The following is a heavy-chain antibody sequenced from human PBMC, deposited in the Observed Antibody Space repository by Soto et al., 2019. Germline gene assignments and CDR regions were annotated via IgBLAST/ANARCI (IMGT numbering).Heavy chain of an antibody. CDR3: AKEVSEFTAMVLGMDV. CDR1: GFTFSSYA. J-gene: IGHJ6*02. Sequence: EVQLLESGGGLVQPGGSLRLSCAASGFTFSSYAMSWVRQAPGKGLEWVSAIVGSGGSTKYADSVKGRFTISRDNSKNTLFLQMNSLRAEDTAVYYCAKEVSEFTAMVLGMDVWGQGTSVTVSS. V-gene: IGHV3-23*01. D-gene: IGHD5-18*01. CDR2: IVGSGGST.